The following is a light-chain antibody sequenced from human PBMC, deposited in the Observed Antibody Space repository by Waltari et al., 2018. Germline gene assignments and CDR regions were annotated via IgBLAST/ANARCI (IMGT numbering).Light chain of an antibody. Sequence: QSALTQPASVSGSPGQSITISCTGTSSDVGGYNYVSWYQQDPGKAPKLMIYDVSNRPSGVSNRFSGSKSGNTASLTISGLQAEDEADYYCSSDTSSSTYVFGTGTKVTVL. J-gene: IGLJ1*01. CDR3: SSDTSSSTYV. V-gene: IGLV2-14*03. CDR2: DVS. CDR1: SSDVGGYNY.